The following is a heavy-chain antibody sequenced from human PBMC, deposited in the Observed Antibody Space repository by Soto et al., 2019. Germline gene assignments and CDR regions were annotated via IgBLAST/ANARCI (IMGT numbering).Heavy chain of an antibody. Sequence: QLQLQESGPGLVKPSETLSLTCTVSGGSISSSSYYWGWIRQPPGKGLEGIGSIYYSGSTYYNPSLKSRVTLSVDTSKNQFSLKLSSVTAADTAVYYCARPTRTKGGMDVWGQGTTVTVSS. V-gene: IGHV4-39*01. CDR2: IYYSGST. CDR1: GGSISSSSYY. CDR3: ARPTRTKGGMDV. J-gene: IGHJ6*02.